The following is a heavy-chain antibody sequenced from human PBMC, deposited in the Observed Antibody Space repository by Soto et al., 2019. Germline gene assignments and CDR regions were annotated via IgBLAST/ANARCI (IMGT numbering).Heavy chain of an antibody. CDR2: ISAYNGNT. J-gene: IGHJ4*02. D-gene: IGHD3-22*01. Sequence: VQLVQSGAEVKKPGASVKVSCKASGYTFSSHGFSWVRQAPGQGLEWMGWISAYNGNTNFAQKFQARVTMTTDTSTSTAYMDLRSLRSDDTAVYYCARMYYDSSSYLDYWGQGTLVTVSS. CDR1: GYTFSSHG. V-gene: IGHV1-18*04. CDR3: ARMYYDSSSYLDY.